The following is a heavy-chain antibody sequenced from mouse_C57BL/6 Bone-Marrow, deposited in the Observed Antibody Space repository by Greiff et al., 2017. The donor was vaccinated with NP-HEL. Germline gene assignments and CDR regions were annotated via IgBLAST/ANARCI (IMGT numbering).Heavy chain of an antibody. Sequence: QVQLQQSGAELVKPGASVKLSCKASGYTFTEYSIHWVKQRSGQGLEWIGWFYPGSGSIKYNEKFKDKATLTVDKSSSAVYMDLSSLTSEDSAVYFCARHGDDFGNGYGYFEVWGRGTTVTVTS. CDR1: GYTFTEYS. V-gene: IGHV1-62-2*01. CDR2: FYPGSGSI. J-gene: IGHJ1*03. D-gene: IGHD1-1*01. CDR3: ARHGDDFGNGYGYFEV.